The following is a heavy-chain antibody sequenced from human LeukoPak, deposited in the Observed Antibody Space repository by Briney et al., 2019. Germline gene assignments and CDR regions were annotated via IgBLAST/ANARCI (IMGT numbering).Heavy chain of an antibody. CDR2: IWYDGSNK. V-gene: IGHV3-33*06. D-gene: IGHD6-6*01. CDR3: AKDLVRSSSIIDY. J-gene: IGHJ4*02. Sequence: PGRSLRLSCAASGFTFSSYGMHWVRQAPGKGLEWVAVIWYDGSNKYYADSVKGRFTISRDNSKNTLYLQMNSLRAEDTAVYYCAKDLVRSSSIIDYWGQGTLATVSS. CDR1: GFTFSSYG.